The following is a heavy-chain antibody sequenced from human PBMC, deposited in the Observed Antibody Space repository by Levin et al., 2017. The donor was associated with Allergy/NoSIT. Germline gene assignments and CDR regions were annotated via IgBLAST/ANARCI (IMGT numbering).Heavy chain of an antibody. Sequence: QPGGSLRLSCAASGFTFNNYAMHWVRQAPGKGLEWVAVISSDENNKNYADSVKGRFTISRDISKDTLYLQMNSLRAEDTAVYYCASRPLRGYSYGPPHMYYDYYMDVWGKGTTVTVSS. CDR1: GFTFNNYA. V-gene: IGHV3-30-3*01. D-gene: IGHD5-18*01. CDR3: ASRPLRGYSYGPPHMYYDYYMDV. J-gene: IGHJ6*03. CDR2: ISSDENNK.